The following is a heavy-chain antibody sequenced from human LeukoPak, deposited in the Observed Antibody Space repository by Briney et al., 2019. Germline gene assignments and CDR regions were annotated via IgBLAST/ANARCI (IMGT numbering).Heavy chain of an antibody. D-gene: IGHD1-26*01. V-gene: IGHV3-66*01. J-gene: IGHJ4*02. CDR3: ARFMGASGFDY. Sequence: GGSLRLSCVVSGFTVSRDYMSWVRQAPGKGLEWVAVIYSSGTTYYADSVKGRFSISRDNSKNTASLQVNSLRVDDTAVYFCARFMGASGFDYWGQGTLVTVSS. CDR1: GFTVSRDY. CDR2: IYSSGTT.